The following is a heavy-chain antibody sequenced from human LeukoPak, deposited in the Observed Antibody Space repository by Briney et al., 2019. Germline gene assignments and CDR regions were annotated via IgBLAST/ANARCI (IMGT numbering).Heavy chain of an antibody. D-gene: IGHD3-10*01. V-gene: IGHV3-30*03. J-gene: IGHJ4*02. Sequence: PGGSLRLSCAASGFPFSSYGMHWVRQAPGKGLEWVAVISYDGSNKYYADSVKGRFTISRDNSKNTLYLQMNSLRAEDTAVYYCARNMLRGAAPIDYWGQGTLVTVSS. CDR2: ISYDGSNK. CDR1: GFPFSSYG. CDR3: ARNMLRGAAPIDY.